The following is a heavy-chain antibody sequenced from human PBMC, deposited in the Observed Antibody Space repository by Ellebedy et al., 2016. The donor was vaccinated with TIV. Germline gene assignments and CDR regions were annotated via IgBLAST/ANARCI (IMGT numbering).Heavy chain of an antibody. CDR2: IWYDGSNK. Sequence: GESLKISCAASGFTFSSYGMHWVRQAPGKGLEWVAVIWYDGSNKYYADSVKGRFTISRDNSKNTLYLQMNSLRAEDTAVYYCSGMVRGVIRYYYYGMDVWGQGTTVTVSS. CDR3: SGMVRGVIRYYYYGMDV. V-gene: IGHV3-33*08. D-gene: IGHD3-10*01. CDR1: GFTFSSYG. J-gene: IGHJ6*02.